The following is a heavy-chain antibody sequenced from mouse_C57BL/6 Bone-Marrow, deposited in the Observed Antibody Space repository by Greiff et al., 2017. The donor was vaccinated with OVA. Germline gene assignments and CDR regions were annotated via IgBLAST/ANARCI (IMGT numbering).Heavy chain of an antibody. J-gene: IGHJ3*01. CDR1: GYTFTDYY. D-gene: IGHD2-3*01. Sequence: VQLQQSGPELVKPGASVKISCKASGYTFTDYYMNWVKQSHGKSLEWIGDINPNNGGTSYNQKFKGKATLTVDKSSSTAYMELRSLTSEDSAVYYCARGWLLLPFAYWGQGTLVTVSA. V-gene: IGHV1-26*01. CDR3: ARGWLLLPFAY. CDR2: INPNNGGT.